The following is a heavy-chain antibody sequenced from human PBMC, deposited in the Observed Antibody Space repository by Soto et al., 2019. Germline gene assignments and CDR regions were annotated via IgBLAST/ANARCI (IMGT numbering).Heavy chain of an antibody. CDR3: AKDFGDIVVVVLAPYGMDV. Sequence: GGSLRLSCAASGFTFINYAMNWVRQAPGKGLEWVSVISGSGETTYYADSVKGRFTISRDNSKNTLYLQMNSLRAEDTAVYFCAKDFGDIVVVVLAPYGMDVWGQGTTVTVSS. CDR1: GFTFINYA. J-gene: IGHJ6*02. V-gene: IGHV3-23*01. CDR2: ISGSGETT. D-gene: IGHD2-15*01.